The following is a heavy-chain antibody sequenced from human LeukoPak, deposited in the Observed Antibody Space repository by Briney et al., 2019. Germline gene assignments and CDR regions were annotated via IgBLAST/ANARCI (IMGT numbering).Heavy chain of an antibody. D-gene: IGHD3-10*01. V-gene: IGHV1-2*06. CDR2: LNPNNGAA. CDR1: GNTFASYF. Sequence: SVKVSCKPSGNTFASYFINWVRQAPGQGLEWVGRLNPNNGAANYARKFQGRVEMTRDKSIKTAYMELTRLKFDDTAVYYCARDWAYGSGSPYNWFDPWGQGTLVTVSS. CDR3: ARDWAYGSGSPYNWFDP. J-gene: IGHJ5*02.